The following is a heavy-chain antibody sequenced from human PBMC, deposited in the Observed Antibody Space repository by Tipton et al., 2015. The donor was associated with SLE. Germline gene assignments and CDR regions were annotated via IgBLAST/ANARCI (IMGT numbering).Heavy chain of an antibody. J-gene: IGHJ1*01. Sequence: TLSLTCSVSGVFISPSRYSWGWLRHSPGHGLAWVGRLYAGGGTYFHPSLKSRASISADASKNHFSLKLNSVTAAATAVYYCATNGHGETYEFFTEYLRHWRQGSLVTVSS. CDR3: ATNGHGETYEFFTEYLRH. CDR1: GVFISPSRYS. V-gene: IGHV4-39*02. CDR2: LYAGGGT. D-gene: IGHD2-2*01.